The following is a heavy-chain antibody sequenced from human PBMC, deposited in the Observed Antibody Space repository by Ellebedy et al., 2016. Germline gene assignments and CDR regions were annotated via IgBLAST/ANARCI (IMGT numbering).Heavy chain of an antibody. CDR2: IIPILGIA. CDR1: GGTFSTYG. Sequence: ASVKVSCKVSGGTFSTYGISWVRQAPGQGLEWMGGIIPILGIANYAQRFQGRVTITADKSTSTAYMELNSLRSDDTALYYCATEKEAFDIWGQGTLVTVSS. CDR3: ATEKEAFDI. V-gene: IGHV1-69*10. J-gene: IGHJ3*02.